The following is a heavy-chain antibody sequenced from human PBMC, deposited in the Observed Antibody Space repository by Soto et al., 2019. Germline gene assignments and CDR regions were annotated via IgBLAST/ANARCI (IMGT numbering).Heavy chain of an antibody. D-gene: IGHD3-10*01. CDR1: GFTFSIYS. J-gene: IGHJ6*02. CDR2: ISSSSSTI. Sequence: EVQVVESGGGLVQPGGSLRISCAASGFTFSIYSMNWVRQAPGKGLEWISHISSSSSTIYYVDSVKGRFTISRDNAKNSLYLQMNSLRVEDTAVYYCATYYGSGSYFPDHYYYGMDVWGQGTTVNVSS. V-gene: IGHV3-48*01. CDR3: ATYYGSGSYFPDHYYYGMDV.